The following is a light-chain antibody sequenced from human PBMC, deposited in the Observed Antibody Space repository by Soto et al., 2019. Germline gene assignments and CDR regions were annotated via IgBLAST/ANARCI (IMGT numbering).Light chain of an antibody. CDR1: QDIGNS. CDR3: QQYDNFPFT. J-gene: IGKJ2*01. CDR2: EAY. V-gene: IGKV1-33*01. Sequence: DIQLTQSPSSLSASVGDRVTITCQASQDIGNSLNWYQQKSGKAPRLLIYEAYNLETGVPSMFSGGGSGTHFNLAISSLQHEYIPAYYCQQYDNFPFTFGLGTKVDIK.